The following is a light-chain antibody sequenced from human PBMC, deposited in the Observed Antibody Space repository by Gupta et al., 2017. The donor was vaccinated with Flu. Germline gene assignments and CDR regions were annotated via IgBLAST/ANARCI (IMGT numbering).Light chain of an antibody. CDR1: QNIINC. V-gene: IGKV1-39*01. CDR2: AAS. Sequence: PSSLAASVGDRVTITCRASQNIINCLNWYKQKPGKAPQVLIYAASTLHYGVPPRFSGSGSGTNFTLTISSLQPEDFATYYCQQSYVTPRTFGQGTKLQI. J-gene: IGKJ2*01. CDR3: QQSYVTPRT.